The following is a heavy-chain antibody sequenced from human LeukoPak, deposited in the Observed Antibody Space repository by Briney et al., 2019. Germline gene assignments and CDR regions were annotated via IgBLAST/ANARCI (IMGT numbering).Heavy chain of an antibody. CDR3: ARIVGAYSGYEFIFDY. V-gene: IGHV3-7*01. Sequence: GGSLRLSCAASGFTFNTYWMSWVRQAPGKGLEWVAIVSRDGSDMIYLDSVKGRFTISRDNAENSLDLQMNSLRAEDTAVYYCARIVGAYSGYEFIFDYWGQGTLVTVSS. J-gene: IGHJ4*02. CDR2: VSRDGSDM. CDR1: GFTFNTYW. D-gene: IGHD5-12*01.